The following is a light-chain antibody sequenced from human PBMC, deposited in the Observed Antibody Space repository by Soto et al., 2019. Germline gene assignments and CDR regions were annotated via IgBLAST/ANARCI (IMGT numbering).Light chain of an antibody. CDR3: SSYTSDNRDYV. J-gene: IGLJ1*01. V-gene: IGLV2-14*01. Sequence: QSLLTHPASLSGSPGQSITISCTGSSSDVGAYTSVSWYQQHPGKAPKLMIYEVSNRPSGVSRRFSGSKSGNTASLTISGLQAEDEAHYYCSSYTSDNRDYVFGTGTKVTVL. CDR2: EVS. CDR1: SSDVGAYTS.